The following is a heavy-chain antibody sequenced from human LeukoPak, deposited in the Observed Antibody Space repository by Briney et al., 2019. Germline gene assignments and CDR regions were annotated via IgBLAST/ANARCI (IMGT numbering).Heavy chain of an antibody. CDR2: IYYSGST. D-gene: IGHD2-15*01. Sequence: PSETLSLTCTVSGGSISSSSYYWGWIRQPPGKGLEWIGSIYYSGSTYYNPSLKSRVTISVDTSKNQFSLKLSSVTAADTAVYYCARFIGGSWGTNDYWGQGTLVTVSS. V-gene: IGHV4-39*01. CDR1: GGSISSSSYY. J-gene: IGHJ4*02. CDR3: ARFIGGSWGTNDY.